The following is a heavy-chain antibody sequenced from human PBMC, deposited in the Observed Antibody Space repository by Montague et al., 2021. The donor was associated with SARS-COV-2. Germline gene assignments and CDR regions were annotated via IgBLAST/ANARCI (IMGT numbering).Heavy chain of an antibody. CDR2: MRQSGAT. CDR1: GGSFSDYY. D-gene: IGHD2-8*01. Sequence: SETLSLTCAVYGGSFSDYYWSWICQSPGKGLEWIGEMRQSGATNYNPSLKSRATISVDTPNSQLSLRLNSVTAADTAVYYCAGQQGALYHLDIWGQGTLVTVSS. CDR3: AGQQGALYHLDI. J-gene: IGHJ4*02. V-gene: IGHV4-34*01.